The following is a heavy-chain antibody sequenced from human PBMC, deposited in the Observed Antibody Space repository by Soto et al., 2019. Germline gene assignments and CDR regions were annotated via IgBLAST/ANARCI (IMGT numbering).Heavy chain of an antibody. V-gene: IGHV4-59*01. J-gene: IGHJ4*02. CDR2: IYYTGNT. CDR1: GGSISSYY. D-gene: IGHD6-19*01. CDR3: ARARTSSAVDFDY. Sequence: PSETLSLTCTVSGGSISSYYWSWIRQPPGKGLEWIGYIYYTGNTNYNPSLKSRVTISVDTSKNQFSLKLTSLTAADTAVYYCARARTSSAVDFDYWGQGTLVTVYS.